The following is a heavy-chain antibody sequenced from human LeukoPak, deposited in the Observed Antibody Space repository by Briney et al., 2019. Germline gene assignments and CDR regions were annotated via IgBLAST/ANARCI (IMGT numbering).Heavy chain of an antibody. CDR2: ISYDGSNK. J-gene: IGHJ4*02. CDR3: AKGIATFDY. Sequence: PGGSLRLSCAASGFTFSRYSMHWVRQAPGKGLEWVAVISYDGSNKYYADSVKGRFTISRDNSKNTLYLQMNSLRAEDTAVYYCAKGIATFDYWGQGTLVTVSS. D-gene: IGHD6-13*01. V-gene: IGHV3-30*04. CDR1: GFTFSRYS.